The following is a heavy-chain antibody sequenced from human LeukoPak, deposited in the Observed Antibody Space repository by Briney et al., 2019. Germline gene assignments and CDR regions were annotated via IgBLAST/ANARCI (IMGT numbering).Heavy chain of an antibody. Sequence: GRSLRLSCAVSGFTFSSHGMHWVRQAPGKGLEWVADIWYDGSNKYYADSVKGRFTISRDNSKNTLYLQMNSLRAEDTAVYYCAKEYSNGWSLHYFNYWGQGTLVTVSS. D-gene: IGHD6-19*01. CDR1: GFTFSSHG. CDR2: IWYDGSNK. J-gene: IGHJ4*02. CDR3: AKEYSNGWSLHYFNY. V-gene: IGHV3-33*06.